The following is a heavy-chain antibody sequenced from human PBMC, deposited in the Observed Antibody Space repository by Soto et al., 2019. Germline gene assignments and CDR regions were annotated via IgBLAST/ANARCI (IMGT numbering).Heavy chain of an antibody. CDR2: INAGNGNT. CDR1: GYTFTSYA. V-gene: IGHV1-3*01. CDR3: AREVAGIFRDNAFDI. D-gene: IGHD6-19*01. J-gene: IGHJ3*02. Sequence: EASVKVSCKASGYTFTSYAMHWVRQAPGQRLEWMGWINAGNGNTKYSQKFQGRVTITRDTSASTAYMELSSLRSEGTAVYYCAREVAGIFRDNAFDIWGQGTMVPVSS.